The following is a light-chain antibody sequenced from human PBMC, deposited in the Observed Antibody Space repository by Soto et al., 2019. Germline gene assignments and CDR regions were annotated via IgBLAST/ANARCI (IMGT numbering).Light chain of an antibody. CDR1: QTVSSAS. CDR2: LAS. V-gene: IGKV3-20*01. CDR3: QHFCTSSWT. J-gene: IGKJ1*01. Sequence: EIVLTQSPGTLSLSPGERATLSCRASQTVSSASVAWYQQKPCQAPRLLFYLASTRSPGSPDRFSAGGSETDFTLAISRLEPEALAVYHGQHFCTSSWTFGQGTKVEI.